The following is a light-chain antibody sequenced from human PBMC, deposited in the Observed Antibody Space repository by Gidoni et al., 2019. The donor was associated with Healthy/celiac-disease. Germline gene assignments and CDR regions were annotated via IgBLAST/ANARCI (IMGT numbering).Light chain of an antibody. J-gene: IGKJ3*01. CDR1: QGISSY. CDR2: AAS. Sequence: AIRMTPSPSSFSASTGDRVTITCRASQGISSYLAWYQQKPGKAPKLLSYAASTLQSGVPSRFSGSGAGTDFTLTISCLQSEDFATYYCQQYYSYPFTFGPGTKVEIK. CDR3: QQYYSYPFT. V-gene: IGKV1-8*01.